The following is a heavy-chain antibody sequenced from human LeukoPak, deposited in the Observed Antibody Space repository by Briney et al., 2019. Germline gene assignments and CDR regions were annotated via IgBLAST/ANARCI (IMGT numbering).Heavy chain of an antibody. CDR3: ARGGRDGFIFDY. CDR1: GGSISSYY. D-gene: IGHD5-12*01. CDR2: IYYSGST. J-gene: IGHJ4*02. V-gene: IGHV4-59*01. Sequence: KPSETLSLTCTVSGGSISSYYWSWIRQPPGEGLEWVGYIYYSGSTNYNPSPKSRVTISVDTSKNQFSLKLSSVTAADTAVYYCARGGRDGFIFDYWGQGTLVTVSS.